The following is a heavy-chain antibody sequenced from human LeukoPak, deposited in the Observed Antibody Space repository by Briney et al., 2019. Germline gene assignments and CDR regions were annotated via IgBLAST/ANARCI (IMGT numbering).Heavy chain of an antibody. CDR1: GFTFSSYA. Sequence: GGSLRLSCSASGFTFSSYAMSWVRQAPGKGLEWVSAISGSGGSTYYADSVKGRFTISRDNSKNTLYLQMNSLRAEDTAVYYCANLISSSWYYFDYWGQGTLVTVSS. V-gene: IGHV3-23*01. CDR2: ISGSGGST. CDR3: ANLISSSWYYFDY. J-gene: IGHJ4*02. D-gene: IGHD6-13*01.